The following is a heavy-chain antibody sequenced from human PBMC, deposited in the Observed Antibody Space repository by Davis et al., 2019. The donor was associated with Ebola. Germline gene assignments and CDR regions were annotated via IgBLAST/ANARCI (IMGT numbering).Heavy chain of an antibody. D-gene: IGHD2-15*01. Sequence: GGSLRLSCAASGFTFSSYAMNWVRQAPGKGLEWVSAISGSGGSTYYADSVKGRFTISRDNSKNSLYLQMNSLRAEDTAVYYCAIPLGYCSGMSFRPPRGFWGQGTLVNVSS. CDR1: GFTFSSYA. CDR2: ISGSGGST. CDR3: AIPLGYCSGMSFRPPRGF. J-gene: IGHJ4*02. V-gene: IGHV3-23*01.